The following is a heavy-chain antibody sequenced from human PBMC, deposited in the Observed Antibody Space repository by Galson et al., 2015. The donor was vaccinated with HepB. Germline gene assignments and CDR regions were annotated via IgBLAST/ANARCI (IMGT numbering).Heavy chain of an antibody. D-gene: IGHD2-21*02. V-gene: IGHV1-69*13. CDR1: GATVTSYA. CDR3: ARSHCNGDCSSVIPEYYFDF. Sequence: SVKVSCKVSGATVTSYAISWLRQAPGHGLEWMGGVVPIFVTPNYAQKFQGRITIIADASTSTTFMELSSLTSEDTAVYYCARSHCNGDCSSVIPEYYFDFWGQGTLVTVSS. J-gene: IGHJ4*02. CDR2: VVPIFVTP.